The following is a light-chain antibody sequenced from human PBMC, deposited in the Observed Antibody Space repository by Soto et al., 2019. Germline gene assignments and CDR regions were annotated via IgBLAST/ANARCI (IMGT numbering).Light chain of an antibody. CDR1: QSVTSY. CDR3: QHRFNWPRT. J-gene: IGKJ1*01. CDR2: DAS. V-gene: IGKV3-11*01. Sequence: DIVLTQSPATLSLSPGERATLSCRASQSVTSYLAWYQQKPGQAPRLLIYDASNRATGIPARFSGSGSGTDFTLTISSLEPEDFAVYYCQHRFNWPRTFGQGTKVEI.